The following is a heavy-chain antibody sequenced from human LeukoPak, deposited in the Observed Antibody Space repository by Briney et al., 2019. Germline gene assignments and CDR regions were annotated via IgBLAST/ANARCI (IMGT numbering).Heavy chain of an antibody. CDR2: IYHSGST. D-gene: IGHD6-19*01. J-gene: IGHJ4*02. V-gene: IGHV4-38-2*02. CDR3: ASRPLTVAGTYFDY. CDR1: DYSISSGYY. Sequence: KPSETLSLTCTVSDYSISSGYYWGWVRQPPGKGLEWIGSIYHSGSTYYNPSPGLKSRVTISVDTSKNHFSLKPSSVTAAETAVYYCASRPLTVAGTYFDYWGQGTLVTVSS.